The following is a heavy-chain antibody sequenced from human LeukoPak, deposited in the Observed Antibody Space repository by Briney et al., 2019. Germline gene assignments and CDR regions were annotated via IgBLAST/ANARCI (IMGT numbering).Heavy chain of an antibody. J-gene: IGHJ5*02. CDR2: IIPIFGTA. CDR3: ARDQTMIAFGGVIPSGWFDP. CDR1: GYTFTSYA. Sequence: WASVKVSCKASGYTFTSYALNWVRQAPGQGLEWMGGIIPIFGTANYAQKFQGRVTITEDESTSTAYMELSSLRYEDTGVYYCARDQTMIAFGGVIPSGWFDPWGRRTLVSVSS. D-gene: IGHD3-16*02. V-gene: IGHV1-69*13.